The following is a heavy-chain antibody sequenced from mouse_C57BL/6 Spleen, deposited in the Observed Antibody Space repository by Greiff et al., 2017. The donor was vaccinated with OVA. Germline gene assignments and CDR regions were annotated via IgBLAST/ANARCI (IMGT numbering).Heavy chain of an antibody. CDR1: GYAFSSSW. CDR2: IYPGDGDT. J-gene: IGHJ4*01. D-gene: IGHD1-1*01. CDR3: ARAAVVDAMDY. V-gene: IGHV1-82*01. Sequence: SGPELVKPGASVKISCKASGYAFSSSWMNWVKQRPGKGLEWIGRIYPGDGDTNYNGKFKGKATLTADKSSSTAYMQLSSLTSEDSAVYFCARAAVVDAMDYWGQGTSVTVSS.